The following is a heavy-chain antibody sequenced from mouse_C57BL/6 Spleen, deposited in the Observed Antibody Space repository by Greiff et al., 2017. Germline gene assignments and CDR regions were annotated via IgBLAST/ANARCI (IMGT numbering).Heavy chain of an antibody. V-gene: IGHV1-69*01. CDR1: GYTFTSYW. CDR3: ARRHLTTVVASAHYWYFDV. Sequence: QVQLQQPGAELVMPGASVKLSCKASGYTFTSYWMHWVKQRPGQGLEWIGEIDPSDSYTNYNQKFKGKSTLTADKSSSTAYMQLSSLTSEDSAVYYCARRHLTTVVASAHYWYFDVWGTGTTVTVSS. D-gene: IGHD1-1*01. CDR2: IDPSDSYT. J-gene: IGHJ1*03.